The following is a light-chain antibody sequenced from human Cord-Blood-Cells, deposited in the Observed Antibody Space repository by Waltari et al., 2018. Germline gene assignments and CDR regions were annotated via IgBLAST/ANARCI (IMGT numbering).Light chain of an antibody. CDR1: SGSLAINS. CDR2: EDN. CDR3: QSYDSSNPWV. V-gene: IGLV6-57*01. Sequence: NFMLTQPHSVSESPGKTVTISCTRSSGSLAINSVRCYQQRPGSSPTTVIYEDNPRPSGVPNRVSGSIDSSSNSASLTISGLKTEDEADYYCQSYDSSNPWVFGGGTKLTVL. J-gene: IGLJ3*02.